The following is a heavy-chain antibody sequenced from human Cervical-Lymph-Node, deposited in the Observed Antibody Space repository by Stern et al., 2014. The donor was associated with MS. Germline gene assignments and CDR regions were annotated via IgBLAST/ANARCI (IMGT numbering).Heavy chain of an antibody. Sequence: VQLLESGGGVVQPGRSLRLSCAASGFTFSSSGMHWVRQAPGKGLEGLASIYYDGSNRYYADSVKGRFTISRDNSKNTLYLQMNSLRAEDTAVYYCAREGGNTAEYFQHWGQGPLVTVSS. CDR2: IYYDGSNR. V-gene: IGHV3-33*01. CDR1: GFTFSSSG. CDR3: AREGGNTAEYFQH. J-gene: IGHJ1*01. D-gene: IGHD4-23*01.